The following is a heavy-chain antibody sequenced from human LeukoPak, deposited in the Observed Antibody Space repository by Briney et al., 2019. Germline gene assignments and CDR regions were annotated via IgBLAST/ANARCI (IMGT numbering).Heavy chain of an antibody. CDR1: GYTFTNFD. CDR2: MNPVSGNA. CDR3: ARAPMGPAPLY. Sequence: ASVKVSCKASGYTFTNFDINWVRQAPGQGLEWMGWMNPVSGNAGSAQKFQGRVTLTRDTSITTAYMELSSLRSDDTAFYCCARAPMGPAPLYWGQGTLVTVSS. D-gene: IGHD2-2*01. V-gene: IGHV1-8*01. J-gene: IGHJ4*02.